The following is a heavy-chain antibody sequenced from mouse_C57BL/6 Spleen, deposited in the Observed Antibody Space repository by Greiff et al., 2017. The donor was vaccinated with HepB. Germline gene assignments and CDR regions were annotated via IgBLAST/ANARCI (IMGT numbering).Heavy chain of an antibody. J-gene: IGHJ1*03. D-gene: IGHD1-1*01. CDR2: ISNGGGST. CDR1: GFTFSDYY. CDR3: ARGTTEGWYFDV. V-gene: IGHV5-12*01. Sequence: EVKLMESGGGLVQPGGSLKLSCAASGFTFSDYYMYWVRQTPEKRLEWVAYISNGGGSTYYPDTVKGRFTISRDNAKNTLYLQMSRLKSEDTAMYYCARGTTEGWYFDVWGTGTTVTVSS.